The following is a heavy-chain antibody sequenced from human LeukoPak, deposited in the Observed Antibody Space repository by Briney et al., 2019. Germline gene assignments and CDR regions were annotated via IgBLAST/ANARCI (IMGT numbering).Heavy chain of an antibody. CDR2: VYNSGST. V-gene: IGHV4-39*06. CDR3: ARDSGSYYARHGGYRY. D-gene: IGHD1-26*01. J-gene: IGHJ4*02. Sequence: SETLSLTCTVSGGSISTIHYYWAWIRQPPGNGLEWIATVYNSGSTYYNPSLESRAAISMDTSKSQFPLKLSSVTAADTAVYYCARDSGSYYARHGGYRYWGQGTLVTVSS. CDR1: GGSISTIHYY.